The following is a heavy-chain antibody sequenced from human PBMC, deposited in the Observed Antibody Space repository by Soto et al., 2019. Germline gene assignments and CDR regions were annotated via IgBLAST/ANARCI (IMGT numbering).Heavy chain of an antibody. J-gene: IGHJ6*02. CDR1: GGSFSGYY. CDR2: INHSGST. Sequence: NPSETLSLTCAVYGGSFSGYYWSWIRQPPGKGLEWIGEINHSGSTNYNPSLKSRVTISVDTSKNQFSLKLSSVTAADTAVYYCAGAYSSWSAAYYYYGLDVWGQGTTVTVSS. CDR3: AGAYSSWSAAYYYYGLDV. D-gene: IGHD6-6*01. V-gene: IGHV4-34*01.